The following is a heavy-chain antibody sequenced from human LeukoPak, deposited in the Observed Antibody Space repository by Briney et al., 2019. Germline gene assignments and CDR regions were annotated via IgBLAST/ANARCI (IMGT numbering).Heavy chain of an antibody. Sequence: QPGRSLRLSCAVSGYTFSSHGMRWVRQAPGKGLEWVAAIWYDGSDKYYADSVKGRFTISRDNSKNMLYLQMDSLRAEDTALYYCARLWGSVSGYFDYWGQGTLVTVSS. CDR1: GYTFSSHG. J-gene: IGHJ4*02. D-gene: IGHD2-21*01. V-gene: IGHV3-33*01. CDR3: ARLWGSVSGYFDY. CDR2: IWYDGSDK.